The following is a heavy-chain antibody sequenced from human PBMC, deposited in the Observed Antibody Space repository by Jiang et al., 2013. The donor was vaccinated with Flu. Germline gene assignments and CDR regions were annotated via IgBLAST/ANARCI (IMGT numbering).Heavy chain of an antibody. CDR3: ARLKSGYRATGYYYYYMDV. CDR1: GYSFTSYW. D-gene: IGHD3-3*01. Sequence: VQLLESGAEVKKPGESLKISCKGSGYSFTSYWIGWVRQMPGKGLEWMGIIYPGDSDTRYSPSFQGQVTISADKSISTAYLQWSSLKASDTAMYYCARLKSGYRATGYYYYYMDVWGKGTTVTVSS. J-gene: IGHJ6*03. CDR2: IYPGDSDT. V-gene: IGHV5-51*01.